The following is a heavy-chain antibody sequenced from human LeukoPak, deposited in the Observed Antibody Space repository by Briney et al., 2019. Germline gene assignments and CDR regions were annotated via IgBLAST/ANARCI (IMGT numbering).Heavy chain of an antibody. Sequence: PGGSLRLSCEASGFSFSSHAMSWVRQAPGKGLEWVSAISGSGSNTYYADSVKGRFTISRDNSKNTLYLQMHSLRADDTAVYYCAKVHGTLTVESPFDYWGQGTLVTVSS. J-gene: IGHJ4*02. CDR2: ISGSGSNT. CDR1: GFSFSSHA. V-gene: IGHV3-23*01. CDR3: AKVHGTLTVESPFDY. D-gene: IGHD4-23*01.